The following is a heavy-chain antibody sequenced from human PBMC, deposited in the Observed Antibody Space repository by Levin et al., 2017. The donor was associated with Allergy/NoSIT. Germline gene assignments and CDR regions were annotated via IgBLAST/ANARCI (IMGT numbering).Heavy chain of an antibody. Sequence: SQTLSLTCTVSGASISSGGIDYWGWIRQPPGKGLEWLGSIYYRGSTYYNPSLKSRVTMSVDTSRNQFSLNLTSVTAADTAVYSCARLTFLRGLKGFDYWGQGILVTVSS. J-gene: IGHJ4*02. CDR2: IYYRGST. D-gene: IGHD3-10*01. V-gene: IGHV4-39*01. CDR3: ARLTFLRGLKGFDY. CDR1: GASISSGGIDY.